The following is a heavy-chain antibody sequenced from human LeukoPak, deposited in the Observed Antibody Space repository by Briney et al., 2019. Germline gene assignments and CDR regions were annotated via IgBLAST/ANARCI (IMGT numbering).Heavy chain of an antibody. J-gene: IGHJ4*02. CDR2: IYYSGST. CDR1: GGSISSSSYY. CDR3: ARDREYSSSLAHYFDY. D-gene: IGHD6-6*01. V-gene: IGHV4-31*03. Sequence: SETLSLTCTVSGGSISSSSYYWGWIRQPPGKGLEWIGYIYYSGSTYYNPSLKSRVTISVDTSKNQFSLKLSSVTAADTAVYYCARDREYSSSLAHYFDYWGQGTLVTVSS.